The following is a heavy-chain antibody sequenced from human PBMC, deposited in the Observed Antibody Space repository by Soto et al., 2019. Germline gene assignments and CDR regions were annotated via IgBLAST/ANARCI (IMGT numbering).Heavy chain of an antibody. Sequence: EVQLLESGGALVQPGGSLRLSCAGSGFTFSTYSMNWVLQAPGKGLEWVSGIYGNGGGTFYADSVKGRFTISRDNSKNTLSLQMNSLRAEDTAVYYCAKDARVDGYWDLDYWGQGTLVTVSS. D-gene: IGHD5-12*01. CDR3: AKDARVDGYWDLDY. CDR1: GFTFSTYS. V-gene: IGHV3-23*01. CDR2: IYGNGGGT. J-gene: IGHJ4*02.